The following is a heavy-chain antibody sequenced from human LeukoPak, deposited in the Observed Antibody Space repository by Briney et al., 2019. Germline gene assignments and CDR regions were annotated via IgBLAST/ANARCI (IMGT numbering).Heavy chain of an antibody. D-gene: IGHD5-24*01. CDR3: ARDRVATIGTYYYYYMDV. J-gene: IGHJ6*03. CDR1: GGTFSSYA. Sequence: GASVKVSCKASGGTFSSYAISWVRQAPGQGLEWMGGIIPIFGTANYAQKFQGRVTITADKSTSTAYMELSSLRSEDTAVYYCARDRVATIGTYYYYYMDVWGKGTTVTVSS. V-gene: IGHV1-69*06. CDR2: IIPIFGTA.